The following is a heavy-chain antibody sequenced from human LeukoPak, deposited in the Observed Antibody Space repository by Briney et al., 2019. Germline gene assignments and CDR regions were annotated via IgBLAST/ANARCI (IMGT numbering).Heavy chain of an antibody. J-gene: IGHJ5*02. CDR1: GFTFSSYA. Sequence: PGGSLRLSCAASGFTFSSYAMSWVRQAPGKGLEWVSAISGSGGRTYYADSVKGRSTISRDNSKNTLYLQMNSLRAEDTAVYYCANSQSRLRFLEWLLFSNWFDPWGQGTLVTVSS. D-gene: IGHD3-3*01. V-gene: IGHV3-23*01. CDR3: ANSQSRLRFLEWLLFSNWFDP. CDR2: ISGSGGRT.